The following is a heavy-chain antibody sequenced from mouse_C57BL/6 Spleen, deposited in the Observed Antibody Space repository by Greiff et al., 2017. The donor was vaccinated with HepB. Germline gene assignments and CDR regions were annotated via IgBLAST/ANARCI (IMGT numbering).Heavy chain of an antibody. V-gene: IGHV1-39*01. Sequence: EVQLQQSGPELVKPGASVKISCKASGYSFTDYNMNWVKPSNGKSLEWIGVINPNYGTTSYNQKFKGKATLTVDQSSSTAYMQLNSLTSEDSAVYYCAREGVRTVVGYFDVWGTGTTVTVSS. CDR2: INPNYGTT. J-gene: IGHJ1*03. CDR3: AREGVRTVVGYFDV. CDR1: GYSFTDYN. D-gene: IGHD1-1*01.